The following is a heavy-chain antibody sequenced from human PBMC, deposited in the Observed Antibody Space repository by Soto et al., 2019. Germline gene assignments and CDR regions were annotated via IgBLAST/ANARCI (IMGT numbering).Heavy chain of an antibody. Sequence: PSETLSLTCAVYGWSFSGYYLSWIRQPPGKGLEWMGEINHSGSTNYNPSLKSRVTISVDTSKNHFSLKLSSVTAADTAVYYCARVGIAAAATKPYNWFDPWGQGTLVTVSS. CDR2: INHSGST. D-gene: IGHD6-13*01. CDR3: ARVGIAAAATKPYNWFDP. CDR1: GWSFSGYY. J-gene: IGHJ5*02. V-gene: IGHV4-34*01.